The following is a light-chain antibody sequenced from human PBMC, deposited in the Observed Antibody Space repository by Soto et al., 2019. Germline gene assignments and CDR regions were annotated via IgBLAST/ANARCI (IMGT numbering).Light chain of an antibody. CDR2: KAS. J-gene: IGKJ1*01. Sequence: DIQMTQSPSTLSGSVGDRVTITCRASQSINTWLAWYQQKPGKAPKLLIYKASSLESGVPSRFSGSGSGTEFTLTISSLQPDDFATFYCQQYNSYSRTAGQGTKV. CDR3: QQYNSYSRT. CDR1: QSINTW. V-gene: IGKV1-5*03.